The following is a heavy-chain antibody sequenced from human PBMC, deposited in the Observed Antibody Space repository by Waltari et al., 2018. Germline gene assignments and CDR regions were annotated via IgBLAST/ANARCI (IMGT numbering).Heavy chain of an antibody. CDR3: ARDLEMSGGFDY. V-gene: IGHV3-30*04. Sequence: QVQLVESGGGVVQPGRSRRLSCAASGFTFSTYTLHWVRQAPGKGLEWVALISYDGSNKYYADSVKGRFTISRDNSKNTVYLQMNSLRVDDTAVYYCARDLEMSGGFDYWGQGTLVTVSS. CDR1: GFTFSTYT. CDR2: ISYDGSNK. D-gene: IGHD1-1*01. J-gene: IGHJ4*02.